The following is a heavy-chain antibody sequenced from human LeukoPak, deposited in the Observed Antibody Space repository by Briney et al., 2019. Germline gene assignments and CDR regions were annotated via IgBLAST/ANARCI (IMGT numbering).Heavy chain of an antibody. J-gene: IGHJ4*02. D-gene: IGHD4-17*01. CDR1: GFTFSTYA. CDR3: AKDPNYGDYDY. CDR2: ITASGFST. V-gene: IGHV3-23*01. Sequence: PGGSLRLSCAASGFTFSTYAVSWVRQAPGKGLEWVSAITASGFSTYYADSVKGRFTISRDNSKNTLYLQMNSLRAEDTAVYYCAKDPNYGDYDYWGQGALVIVSS.